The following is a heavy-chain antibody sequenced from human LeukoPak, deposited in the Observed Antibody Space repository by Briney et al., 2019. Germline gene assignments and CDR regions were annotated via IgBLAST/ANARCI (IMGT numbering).Heavy chain of an antibody. J-gene: IGHJ4*02. CDR3: ARAGYSSSPNDY. CDR2: INHIGST. V-gene: IGHV4-34*01. CDR1: GGSFSGYY. Sequence: SETLSLTCAVYGGSFSGYYWSWIRQPPGKGLEWIGEINHIGSTNYNPSLKRRVTISVDTSKNQFSLKLSSVTAADTAVYYCARAGYSSSPNDYWGQGTLVTVSS. D-gene: IGHD6-6*01.